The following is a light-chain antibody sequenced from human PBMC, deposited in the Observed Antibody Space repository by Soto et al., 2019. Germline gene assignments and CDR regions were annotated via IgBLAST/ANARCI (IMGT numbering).Light chain of an antibody. CDR2: ATS. CDR3: QQYGSSPWT. V-gene: IGKV3-20*01. J-gene: IGKJ1*01. CDR1: ERVYTTR. Sequence: EIVWTQSPGTLFLSPGERATLSCRASERVYTTRLGWYLHRPGQAPRLLISATSKRATGTPDRFSGSGSGTDFTLTISRLEPQDFAVYYCQQYGSSPWTFGQGTTVKI.